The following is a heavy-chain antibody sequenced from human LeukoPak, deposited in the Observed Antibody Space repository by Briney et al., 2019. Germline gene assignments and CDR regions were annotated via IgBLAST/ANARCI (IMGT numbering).Heavy chain of an antibody. D-gene: IGHD6-19*01. CDR1: GFTFSSYA. Sequence: KSGGSLRLSRAASGFTFSSYAMSWVRQAPGEGLEWVSGISGSGGNTYYADSVKGRFTISIDNSKNTLFLQMNSLRAEDTAVYYCAKGSYSSGRDAFDIWGQGTMVTVSS. J-gene: IGHJ3*02. CDR2: ISGSGGNT. V-gene: IGHV3-23*01. CDR3: AKGSYSSGRDAFDI.